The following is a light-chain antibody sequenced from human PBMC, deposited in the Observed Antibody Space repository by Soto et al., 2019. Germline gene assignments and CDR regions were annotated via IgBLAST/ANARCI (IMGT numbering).Light chain of an antibody. CDR2: GAS. J-gene: IGKJ4*01. CDR3: QQYNNWPLT. CDR1: QSVSSN. Sequence: EIVMTQSAATLSVSPLERATLSCIASQSVSSNLAWYQQKPGQAPRLLIYGASTRATGIPARFSGSGSGTEFTLTISSLQSEDFAVYYCQQYNNWPLTFGGGTKVDIK. V-gene: IGKV3-15*01.